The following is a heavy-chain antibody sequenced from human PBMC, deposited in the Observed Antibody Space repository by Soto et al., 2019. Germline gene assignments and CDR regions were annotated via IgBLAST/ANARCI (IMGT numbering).Heavy chain of an antibody. D-gene: IGHD2-2*02. J-gene: IGHJ6*02. CDR3: ATGLGYCSSTSCYTGRNYYGMDF. CDR2: TYYRSKWYN. Sequence: SQTLSLTCAISGDSVSSNSAAWNWIRQSPSRGLEWLGRTYYRSKWYNDYAVSVKSRITINPDTSKNQFSLQLNSVTPEDTAVYYCATGLGYCSSTSCYTGRNYYGMDFWGQGTTVTVSS. V-gene: IGHV6-1*01. CDR1: GDSVSSNSAA.